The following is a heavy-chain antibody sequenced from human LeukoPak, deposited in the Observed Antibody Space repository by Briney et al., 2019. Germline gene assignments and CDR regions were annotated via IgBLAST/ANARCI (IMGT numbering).Heavy chain of an antibody. D-gene: IGHD3-22*01. Sequence: PSGTLSLTCTVSGGSVSSGSYYWSWIRQPPGKGLEWIGYIYYSGSTNYNPSLKSRVTISVDTSKNQFSLKLSSVTAADTAVYYCARDWKARTYYYDSSAAFDIWGQGTMVTVSS. V-gene: IGHV4-61*01. J-gene: IGHJ3*02. CDR1: GGSVSSGSYY. CDR2: IYYSGST. CDR3: ARDWKARTYYYDSSAAFDI.